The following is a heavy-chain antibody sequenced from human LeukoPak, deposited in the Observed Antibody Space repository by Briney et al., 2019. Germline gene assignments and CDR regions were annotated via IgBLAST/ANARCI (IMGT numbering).Heavy chain of an antibody. CDR2: ISAYNGNT. Sequence: ASVKVSCKASGYTFTSYGISWVRQAPGQGLEWMGWISAYNGNTNYAQKLQGRVTVTTDTSTSTAYMELRSLRSDDTAVYYCARVGTVDIVAVPHDYWGQGTLVTVSS. J-gene: IGHJ4*02. CDR1: GYTFTSYG. V-gene: IGHV1-18*01. D-gene: IGHD5-12*01. CDR3: ARVGTVDIVAVPHDY.